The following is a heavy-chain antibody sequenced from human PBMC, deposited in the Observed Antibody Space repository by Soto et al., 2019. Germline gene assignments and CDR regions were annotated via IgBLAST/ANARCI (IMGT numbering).Heavy chain of an antibody. CDR1: GYTFTSYG. CDR2: ISAYNGNT. J-gene: IGHJ3*02. V-gene: IGHV1-18*01. D-gene: IGHD2-2*01. CDR3: ARKNIVVVPAAMARLRADAFDI. Sequence: ASVKVSCKASGYTFTSYGISWVRQAPGQGLEWMGWISAYNGNTNYAQKLQGRVTMTTDTSTSTAYMELRSLRSDDTAVYYCARKNIVVVPAAMARLRADAFDIWGQGTMVTVS.